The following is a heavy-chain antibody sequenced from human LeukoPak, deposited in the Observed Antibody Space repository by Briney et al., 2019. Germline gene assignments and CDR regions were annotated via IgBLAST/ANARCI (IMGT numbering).Heavy chain of an antibody. J-gene: IGHJ6*03. D-gene: IGHD3-9*01. Sequence: PSETLSLTCTVSGGSISSYYWSWIRQPAGKGLEGIGRSYTSGSTNYNPSLKSRVTMSVDTSKNQFSLKLSSVTAADTAVYYCARTPTYYDILTGYYYYYYYMDVWGKGTTVTVSS. CDR3: ARTPTYYDILTGYYYYYYYMDV. CDR1: GGSISSYY. CDR2: SYTSGST. V-gene: IGHV4-4*07.